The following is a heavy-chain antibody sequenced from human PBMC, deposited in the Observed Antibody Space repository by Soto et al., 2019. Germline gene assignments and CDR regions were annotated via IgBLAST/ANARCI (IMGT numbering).Heavy chain of an antibody. J-gene: IGHJ6*02. D-gene: IGHD5-12*01. CDR1: GFTFSSYG. Sequence: QVQLVESGGGVVQPGRYLRLSCAASGFTFSSYGMHWVRQAPGKGLEWVAVISYDGSNKYYADSVKGRFTISRDNYKHTLYQQMNSLRAEDTAVYYCAQSLKGSGYSYYYYDYGMDVWGQGTTVTVSS. CDR3: AQSLKGSGYSYYYYDYGMDV. CDR2: ISYDGSNK. V-gene: IGHV3-30*03.